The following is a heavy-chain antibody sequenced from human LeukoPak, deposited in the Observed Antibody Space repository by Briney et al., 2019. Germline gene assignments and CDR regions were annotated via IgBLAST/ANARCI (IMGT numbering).Heavy chain of an antibody. CDR2: MNPNSGNT. Sequence: GASVKVSCKASGYTFTSYDINWVRQATGQGLEWMGWMNPNSGNTGYAQKFQGRVTMTRNTSISTAYMELSRLRSDDTAVYYCAKSRRYCSSTSCQKGYPFDYWGQGTLVTVSS. CDR1: GYTFTSYD. CDR3: AKSRRYCSSTSCQKGYPFDY. J-gene: IGHJ4*02. D-gene: IGHD2-2*01. V-gene: IGHV1-8*01.